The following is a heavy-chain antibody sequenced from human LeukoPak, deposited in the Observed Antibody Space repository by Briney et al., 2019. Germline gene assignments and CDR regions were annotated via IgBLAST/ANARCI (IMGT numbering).Heavy chain of an antibody. J-gene: IGHJ4*02. V-gene: IGHV4-59*01. D-gene: IGHD2-15*01. CDR3: ARGFVWVAYFDY. CDR2: IYYSGNT. Sequence: SETLSLTCTVSGGSISTYYWSWIRQPPGKGLEWIWYIYYSGNTNYNPSLMSRVTISVETSKNQLSLNLRSVPRADKTVYYCARGFVWVAYFDYWGQGALVTVSS. CDR1: GGSISTYY.